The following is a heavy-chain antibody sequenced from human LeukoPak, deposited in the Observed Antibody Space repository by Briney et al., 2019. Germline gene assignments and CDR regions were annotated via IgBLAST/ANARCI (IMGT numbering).Heavy chain of an antibody. V-gene: IGHV3-23*01. CDR1: GFTFSSYA. J-gene: IGHJ4*02. CDR2: ISGSGGST. Sequence: GWSLRLSCAASGFTFSSYAMSWVRQAPGKGLEWVSAISGSGGSTYYADSVKGRFTISRDNSKNTLYLQMNSLRAEDTAVYYCAKVREAGVVPKGFDYWGQGTLVTVSS. D-gene: IGHD3-3*01. CDR3: AKVREAGVVPKGFDY.